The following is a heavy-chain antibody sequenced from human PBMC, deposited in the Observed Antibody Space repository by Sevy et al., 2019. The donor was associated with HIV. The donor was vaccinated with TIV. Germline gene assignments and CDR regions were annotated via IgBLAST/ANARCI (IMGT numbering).Heavy chain of an antibody. V-gene: IGHV3-15*01. CDR3: ITDPAYRGYDEEVINYYFYGMDV. CDR2: FKSEFDGGPI. D-gene: IGHD5-12*01. Sequence: GGSLRLSCTASGFTFSSAWMSWVRQAPEKGLEWVGRFKSEFDGGPIDYAAPVKGRFTISREDSKNTVYLQMNSLKTEDIAVYYCITDPAYRGYDEEVINYYFYGMDVWGQGTTVTVSS. J-gene: IGHJ6*02. CDR1: GFTFSSAW.